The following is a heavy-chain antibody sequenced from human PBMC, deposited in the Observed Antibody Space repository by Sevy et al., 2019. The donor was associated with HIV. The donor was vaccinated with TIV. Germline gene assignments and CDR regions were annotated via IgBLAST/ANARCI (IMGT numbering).Heavy chain of an antibody. CDR3: ARDWVVVAATRHYYYYGMDV. Sequence: GGSLRLSCAASGFTFSTYTMNWVRQAPGKGLEWVSSISSGSSYIYYADSVKGRFTISRDNAKNSLYLQMNSLRAEDTAVYYCARDWVVVAATRHYYYYGMDVWGQGTTVTVSS. CDR1: GFTFSTYT. V-gene: IGHV3-21*01. D-gene: IGHD2-15*01. CDR2: ISSGSSYI. J-gene: IGHJ6*02.